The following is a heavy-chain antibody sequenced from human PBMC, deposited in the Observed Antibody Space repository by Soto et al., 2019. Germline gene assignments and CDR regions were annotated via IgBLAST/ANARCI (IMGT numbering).Heavy chain of an antibody. D-gene: IGHD3-22*01. CDR2: INSDGSST. CDR1: GFTFSSYW. V-gene: IGHV3-74*01. Sequence: GSLRLSCAASGFTFSSYWMHWVRQAPGKGLVWVSRINSDGSSTSYTDSVKGRFTISRDNAKNTLYLQMNSLRAEDTAVYYCASDMAYYYDSSGWQDYWGQGTLVTVSS. J-gene: IGHJ4*02. CDR3: ASDMAYYYDSSGWQDY.